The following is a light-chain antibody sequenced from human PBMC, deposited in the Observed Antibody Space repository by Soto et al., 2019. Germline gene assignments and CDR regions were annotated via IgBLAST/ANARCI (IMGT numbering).Light chain of an antibody. CDR2: WAS. CDR1: QSVLYSSNNKNF. J-gene: IGKJ1*01. V-gene: IGKV4-1*01. Sequence: DIVMTQSPDSLAVSLGERATINCKSSQSVLYSSNNKNFLAWYQQKPGQPPKLLIYWASTRESGVPDRFSGSGSGTEFTLTISSLQAEDVAVYDCQQSYSTPRTFGQGTKVEIK. CDR3: QQSYSTPRT.